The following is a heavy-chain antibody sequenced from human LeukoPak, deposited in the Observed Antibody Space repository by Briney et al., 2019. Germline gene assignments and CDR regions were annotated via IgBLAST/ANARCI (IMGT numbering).Heavy chain of an antibody. CDR3: VRSLRIWRFDF. Sequence: GGSLSLSCAAPGFTVSSNYMSWVRQAPGKGLEWVSVIYSGGSTYYADSVQGRFTISRDNSKNTLYLQMNSLRAEDTAVDYCVRSLRIWRFDFWGQGTLVTVSS. J-gene: IGHJ4*02. CDR2: IYSGGST. CDR1: GFTVSSNY. V-gene: IGHV3-66*01.